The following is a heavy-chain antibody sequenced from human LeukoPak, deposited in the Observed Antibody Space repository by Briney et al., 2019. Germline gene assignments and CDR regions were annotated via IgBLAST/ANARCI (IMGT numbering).Heavy chain of an antibody. CDR2: IYSGGRT. CDR3: ARGPYSNALSYYYYYGMDV. V-gene: IGHV3-66*02. CDR1: GFTVSGNY. J-gene: IGHJ6*02. Sequence: GGSLRLSCAASGFTVSGNYMSWVRQAPGKGLEGVSVIYSGGRTYYADSVKGPFTISRDNSKNALYLQMNSLRAEDTAVYYCARGPYSNALSYYYYYGMDVWGQGTTVTVSS. D-gene: IGHD4-11*01.